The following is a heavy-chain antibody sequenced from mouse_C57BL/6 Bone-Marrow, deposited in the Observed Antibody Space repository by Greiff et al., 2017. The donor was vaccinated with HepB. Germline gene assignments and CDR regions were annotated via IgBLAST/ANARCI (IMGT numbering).Heavy chain of an antibody. J-gene: IGHJ3*01. CDR2: ISSGSSTI. D-gene: IGHD2-3*01. CDR3: ARGPKFDGYYWFAY. CDR1: GFTFSDYG. V-gene: IGHV5-17*01. Sequence: EVHLVESGGGLVKPGGSLKLSCAASGFTFSDYGMHWVRQAPEKGLEWVAYISSGSSTIYYADTVKGRFTISRDNAKNTLFLQMTSLRSEDTAMYYCARGPKFDGYYWFAYWGQGTLVTVSA.